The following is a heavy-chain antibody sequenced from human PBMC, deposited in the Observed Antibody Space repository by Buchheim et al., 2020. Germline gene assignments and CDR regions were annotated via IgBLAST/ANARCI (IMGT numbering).Heavy chain of an antibody. CDR2: VYYNGSP. V-gene: IGHV4-61*08. J-gene: IGHJ6*02. D-gene: IGHD2-15*01. CDR3: ARVGWDIGAMDV. Sequence: QVQLQESGPGLVKPSGTLSLTCTVSGGSVNSAVHYWSWFRQPPGKQLEWIGYVYYNGSPNYNSSLESRITMPIATSKNQFFLRLNSVTAADTAVYFCARVGWDIGAMDVWGPGTT. CDR1: GGSVNSAVHY.